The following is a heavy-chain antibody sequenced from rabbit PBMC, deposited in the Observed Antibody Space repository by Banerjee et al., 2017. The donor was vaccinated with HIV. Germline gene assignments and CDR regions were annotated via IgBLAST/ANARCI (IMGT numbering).Heavy chain of an antibody. CDR1: GFSFSSSYY. CDR2: IYAGSSGST. J-gene: IGHJ2*01. D-gene: IGHD1-1*01. V-gene: IGHV1S45*01. Sequence: QEQLVESGGGLVQPEGSLTLTCTASGFSFSSSYYMCWVRQAPGKGLEWIACIYAGSSGSTYYASWAKGRFTISKTSSTTVTLQMTSLTAADTATYFCARHPISSDYGPYAFDPWGPGTLVTVS. CDR3: ARHPISSDYGPYAFDP.